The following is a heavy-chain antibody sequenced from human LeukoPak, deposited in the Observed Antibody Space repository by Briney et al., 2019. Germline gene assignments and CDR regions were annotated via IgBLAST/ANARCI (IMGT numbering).Heavy chain of an antibody. Sequence: GGSLRLSCAASGFIFSYYSMNWVRQAPGKGLEWVSSINSNSNYMSYADSVKGRFPISRDNAKNSLYLQMTSLRAEDTAAYYCARSEFEAFDMWGQGTMVTVSS. CDR3: ARSEFEAFDM. CDR1: GFIFSYYS. D-gene: IGHD3-10*01. CDR2: INSNSNYM. J-gene: IGHJ3*02. V-gene: IGHV3-21*01.